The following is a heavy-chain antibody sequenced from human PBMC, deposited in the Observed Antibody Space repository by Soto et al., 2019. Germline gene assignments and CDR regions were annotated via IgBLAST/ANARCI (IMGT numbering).Heavy chain of an antibody. CDR1: GYTFTSYD. V-gene: IGHV1-8*01. CDR2: MNPNSGNT. Sequence: ASVKVSCKASGYTFTSYDINWVRQATGQGLEWMGWMNPNSGNTGYAQKFQGRVTMTRNTSISTAYMELSSPRSEDTAVYYCARVVPAANQYYYHYGMDVWGQGTTVTVSS. CDR3: ARVVPAANQYYYHYGMDV. J-gene: IGHJ6*02. D-gene: IGHD2-2*01.